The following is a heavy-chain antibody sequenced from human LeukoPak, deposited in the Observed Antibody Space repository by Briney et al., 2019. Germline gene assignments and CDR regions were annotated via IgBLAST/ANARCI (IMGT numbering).Heavy chain of an antibody. CDR1: GGSISSYY. V-gene: IGHV4-59*01. J-gene: IGHJ4*02. Sequence: SETLSLTCTVSGGSISSYYWSWIRQPPGKGLEWIGYIYYSGSTNYNPSLKSRVTISVDTSKNQFSLKLSSVTAADTAVYYCARTYYDSSGHYFRSKYYFDYWGQGTLVTVSS. D-gene: IGHD3-22*01. CDR3: ARTYYDSSGHYFRSKYYFDY. CDR2: IYYSGST.